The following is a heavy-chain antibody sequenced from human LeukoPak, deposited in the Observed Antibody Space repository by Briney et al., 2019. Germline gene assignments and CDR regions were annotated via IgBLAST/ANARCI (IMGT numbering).Heavy chain of an antibody. CDR2: ISSNGGST. V-gene: IGHV3-64D*06. CDR1: GFTFSSYA. D-gene: IGHD3-10*01. Sequence: PGGSLRLSCSASGFTFSSYAMHWVRQAPGKGLEYVSAISSNGGSTYHADSVKGRFTIPRDNSKNTLYLQMSSLRAEDTAVYYCVKYSLWGYYGSGSPGFDAFDIWGQGTMVTVSS. CDR3: VKYSLWGYYGSGSPGFDAFDI. J-gene: IGHJ3*02.